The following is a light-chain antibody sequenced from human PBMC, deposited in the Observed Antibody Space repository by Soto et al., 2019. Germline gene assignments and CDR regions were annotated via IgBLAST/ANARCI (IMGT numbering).Light chain of an antibody. J-gene: IGKJ1*01. Sequence: EIVLTQSPGTLSLSPGERATLSCRPSQSVGSAYVGWYQQKPGQAPRLLIFGASRGATGIPDRFSGSGSGTNFTLTINKVEPEDSAVYYCQHYGRSPSFGRGTKVDIK. CDR2: GAS. CDR3: QHYGRSPS. V-gene: IGKV3-20*01. CDR1: QSVGSAY.